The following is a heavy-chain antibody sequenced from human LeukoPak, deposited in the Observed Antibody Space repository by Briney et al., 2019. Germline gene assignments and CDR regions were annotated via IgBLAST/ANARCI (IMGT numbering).Heavy chain of an antibody. Sequence: ASVKVSCKASGYTFTSYGISWVLQAPGQGLEWMGWISAYNGNTNYAQKLQGRVTMTTDTSTSTAYMELRSLRSDDTAVYYCARDFNDYVWGSYLLPIDYWGQGTLVTVSS. J-gene: IGHJ4*02. D-gene: IGHD3-16*02. CDR1: GYTFTSYG. CDR2: ISAYNGNT. V-gene: IGHV1-18*01. CDR3: ARDFNDYVWGSYLLPIDY.